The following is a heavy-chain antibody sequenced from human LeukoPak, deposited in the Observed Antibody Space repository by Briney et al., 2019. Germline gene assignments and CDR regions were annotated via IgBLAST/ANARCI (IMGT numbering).Heavy chain of an antibody. CDR3: ARVSCSGSYYNARGGWFGP. CDR1: GYTFTSYG. J-gene: IGHJ5*02. D-gene: IGHD3-10*02. V-gene: IGHV1-18*01. Sequence: ASVKVSCKASGYTFTSYGISWVRQAPGQGLEWMGWISAYNGNTNNAQKFQGRVTMTTDISTSTLYMELRSLRSDDTAVYYCARVSCSGSYYNARGGWFGPWGQGTLVTVSS. CDR2: ISAYNGNT.